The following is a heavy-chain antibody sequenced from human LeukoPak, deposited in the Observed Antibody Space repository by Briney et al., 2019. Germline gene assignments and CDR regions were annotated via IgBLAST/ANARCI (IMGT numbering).Heavy chain of an antibody. CDR3: APLAVAGPDFDH. Sequence: GGSLRLSCAASGFTFSNAWMNWVRQAPGKGLEWVAVISYDGSNKYYADSVKGRFTISRDNSKNTLYLQMNSLRAEDTAVYYCAPLAVAGPDFDHWGQGTLVTVSS. V-gene: IGHV3-30*03. J-gene: IGHJ4*02. CDR1: GFTFSNAW. CDR2: ISYDGSNK. D-gene: IGHD6-19*01.